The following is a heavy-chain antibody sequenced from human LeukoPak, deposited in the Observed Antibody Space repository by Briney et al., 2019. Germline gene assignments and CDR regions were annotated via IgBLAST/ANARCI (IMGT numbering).Heavy chain of an antibody. V-gene: IGHV5-51*01. D-gene: IGHD3-10*01. CDR1: GYSFTSNW. CDR2: IYPGDSDT. J-gene: IGHJ4*02. Sequence: GESLKISCKSSGYSFTSNWIGWVRQMPGKGLEWMGIIYPGDSDTRYSPSFQGQVTISVDKSISTAYLQWSSLKASDTAMYYCARLGVRGVNGRAYFDYWGQGTLVTVSS. CDR3: ARLGVRGVNGRAYFDY.